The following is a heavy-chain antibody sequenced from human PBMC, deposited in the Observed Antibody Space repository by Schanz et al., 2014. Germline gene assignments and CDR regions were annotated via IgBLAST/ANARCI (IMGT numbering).Heavy chain of an antibody. V-gene: IGHV3-30*18. J-gene: IGHJ4*02. D-gene: IGHD3-22*01. CDR3: AKSYDTSGYSGFDY. CDR2: ISYHGSER. Sequence: QVQLVESGGGVVQPGRSLRLSCAGSGFSFSDYGMHWVCQAPGRGLEWVAVISYHGSERYYADSVKGRFTISRDNSKNTLYLQMTSLRPEDTHVYFCAKSYDTSGYSGFDYWGQGTLVTVSS. CDR1: GFSFSDYG.